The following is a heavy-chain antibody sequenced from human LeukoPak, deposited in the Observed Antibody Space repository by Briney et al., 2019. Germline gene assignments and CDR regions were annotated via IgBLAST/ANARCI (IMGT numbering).Heavy chain of an antibody. CDR1: GYTFTSYG. CDR3: ARFVRQMTTFDY. Sequence: ASVKVSCKASGYTFTSYGISWVRQAPGQGLEWMGWISAYNGNTNYAQKLQGRVTMTTDTSTSTAYMELRSLRSNDTAVYYCARFVRQMTTFDYWGQGTLVTVSS. CDR2: ISAYNGNT. D-gene: IGHD6-6*01. J-gene: IGHJ4*02. V-gene: IGHV1-18*01.